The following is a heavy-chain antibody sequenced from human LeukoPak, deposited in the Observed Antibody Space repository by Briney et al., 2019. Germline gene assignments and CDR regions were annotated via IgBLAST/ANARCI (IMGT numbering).Heavy chain of an antibody. Sequence: GGSLRLSCTASGFTFGDYSMNWVRQAPGKGLEWVGFIRSKAYGGTTEYAASVKGRFTISRDDSKSIAYLQMNSLKTEDTAVYYCTKTYYDFWSGYYSWGQGTLVTVSS. CDR1: GFTFGDYS. D-gene: IGHD3-3*01. CDR2: IRSKAYGGTT. J-gene: IGHJ5*02. V-gene: IGHV3-49*04. CDR3: TKTYYDFWSGYYS.